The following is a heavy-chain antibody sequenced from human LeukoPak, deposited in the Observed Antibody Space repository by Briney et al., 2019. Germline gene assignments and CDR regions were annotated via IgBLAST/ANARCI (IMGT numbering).Heavy chain of an antibody. CDR3: ARWGAQSGNYRVLDY. Sequence: PGGSLRLSCAASGFTVSSNYMSWVRQAPGKGLEWVSAINANGANIFYAESAKGRFTISRDNSKNTLYLQMNSLRDEDTAVYHCARWGAQSGNYRVLDYWGQGTLVTVSS. J-gene: IGHJ4*02. CDR1: GFTVSSNY. CDR2: INANGANI. D-gene: IGHD1-26*01. V-gene: IGHV3-53*01.